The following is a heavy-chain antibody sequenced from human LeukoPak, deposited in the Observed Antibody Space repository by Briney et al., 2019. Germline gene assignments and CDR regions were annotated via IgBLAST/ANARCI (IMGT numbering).Heavy chain of an antibody. J-gene: IGHJ4*02. Sequence: GGSRELSWAAPEFTFINAGMSWVRQPPGRGLEWVSSISASSRTYYADSVKGRFTISRDNSRSTLYLQMNSPRAEDTAVYFCATGVSNLGFWGQGTLVTVSS. CDR3: ATGVSNLGF. CDR2: ISASSRT. V-gene: IGHV3-23*01. D-gene: IGHD3-3*01. CDR1: EFTFINAG.